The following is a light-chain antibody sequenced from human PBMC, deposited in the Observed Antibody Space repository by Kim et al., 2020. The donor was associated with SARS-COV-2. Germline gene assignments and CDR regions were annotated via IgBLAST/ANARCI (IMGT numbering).Light chain of an antibody. J-gene: IGLJ2*01. CDR1: SLRSYY. Sequence: SSELTQDPAVSVALGQTVRITGQGDSLRSYYASWYQQKPGQAPVLVIYGKNNRPSGIPDRFSGSSSGNTASLTITGAQAEDEADYYCNSRDSSGNVVFGGGTQLTVL. CDR3: NSRDSSGNVV. CDR2: GKN. V-gene: IGLV3-19*01.